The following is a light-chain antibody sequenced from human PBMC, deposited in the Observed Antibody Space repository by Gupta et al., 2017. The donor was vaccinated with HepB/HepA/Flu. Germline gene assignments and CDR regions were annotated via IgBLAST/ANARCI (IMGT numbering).Light chain of an antibody. CDR2: KNN. CDR3: DASEESRSGHVV. J-gene: IGLJ2*01. V-gene: IGLV1-47*01. CDR1: SSNIGSNY. Sequence: QSVLTQPPSASVTPGQRVTISCSGSSSNIGSNYVYWYHQLPGTAPNLLIYKNNQRHSGAPDRVSGSKSGTSSALAITVLLAEEEADYYCDASEESRSGHVVFGGGTKLTVL.